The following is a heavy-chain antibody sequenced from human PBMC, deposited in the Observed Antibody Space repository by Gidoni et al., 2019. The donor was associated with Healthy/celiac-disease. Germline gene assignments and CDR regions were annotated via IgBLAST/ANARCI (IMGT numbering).Heavy chain of an antibody. Sequence: QVQLVQSGAEVKKPVASVKVSCKASGYTFTSYAMHWVRQAPGQRLEWMGWINAGNGNTKDSQKFQGRVTMTRDTSASTAYMELSSLRSEDTAVYYCCSSWEGLPYYYGMDVWGQGTTVTVSS. D-gene: IGHD6-13*01. CDR2: INAGNGNT. J-gene: IGHJ6*02. CDR1: GYTFTSYA. V-gene: IGHV1-3*01. CDR3: CSSWEGLPYYYGMDV.